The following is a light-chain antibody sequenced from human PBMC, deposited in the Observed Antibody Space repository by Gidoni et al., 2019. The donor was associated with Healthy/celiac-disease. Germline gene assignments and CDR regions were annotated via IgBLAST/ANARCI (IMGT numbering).Light chain of an antibody. CDR3: QQYGSSPLFT. V-gene: IGKV3-20*01. CDR2: GAS. Sequence: IQLTQSPCTLSLSPGERATVSCRASQSVSSSYLAWYQQKPGQDPRLLIYGASSRATGIPDRFSGSGSGTDFTLTISRLEPEDFAVYYCQQYGSSPLFTFGPGTKVDIK. CDR1: QSVSSSY. J-gene: IGKJ3*01.